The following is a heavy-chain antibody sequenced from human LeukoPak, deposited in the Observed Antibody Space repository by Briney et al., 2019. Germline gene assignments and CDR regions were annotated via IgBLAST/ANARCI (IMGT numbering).Heavy chain of an antibody. CDR1: GFTFSSYS. J-gene: IGHJ4*02. CDR3: ARGVGERGLGY. CDR2: IKEDGSGK. D-gene: IGHD5-24*01. Sequence: GGSLRLSCAASGFTFSSYSMSWVRQAPGKGLEWVSNIKEDGSGKYYVDSVKGRFTISRDNAKNTLYLQMNSLRAKDTSVYYCARGVGERGLGYWGQGGLV. V-gene: IGHV3-7*01.